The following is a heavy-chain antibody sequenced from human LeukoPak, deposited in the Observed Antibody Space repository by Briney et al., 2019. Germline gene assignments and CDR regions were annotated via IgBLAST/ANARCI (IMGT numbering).Heavy chain of an antibody. CDR3: ARAEGATPHFDY. D-gene: IGHD1-26*01. J-gene: IGHJ4*02. Sequence: SETLSLTCTVSGGSISSYYWSWIRQPPGKALEWIGYIYYSGSTNYNPSLKSRVTISVDTSKNQFSLKLSSVTAADTAVYYCARAEGATPHFDYWGQGTLVTVSS. CDR1: GGSISSYY. CDR2: IYYSGST. V-gene: IGHV4-59*01.